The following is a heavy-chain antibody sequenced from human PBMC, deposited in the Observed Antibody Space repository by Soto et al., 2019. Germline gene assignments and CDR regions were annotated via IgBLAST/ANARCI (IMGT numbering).Heavy chain of an antibody. CDR2: ISSSGSTT. V-gene: IGHV3-11*01. J-gene: IGHJ4*02. CDR3: AITPRPSRTGLGFDY. D-gene: IGHD6-13*01. Sequence: PGGSLRLSCAASGFTFSDYYMSWIRQAPGKGLEWVSYISSSGSTTYYADSVKGRFTISRDNAKNSLYLQMNSLRAEDTAVYYCAITPRPSRTGLGFDYWGQGTLVTVSS. CDR1: GFTFSDYY.